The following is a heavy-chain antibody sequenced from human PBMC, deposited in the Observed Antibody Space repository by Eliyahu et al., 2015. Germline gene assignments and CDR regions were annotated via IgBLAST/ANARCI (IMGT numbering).Heavy chain of an antibody. CDR3: AKVVRGGTFDP. J-gene: IGHJ5*02. CDR1: GFTFTNYA. CDR2: ISGSGGST. V-gene: IGHV3-23*01. Sequence: EVQLLESGGGLVQPGGSLRLSCAASGFTFTNYAMSWVRQAPGKGLQWVSFISGSGGSTYYADSVKGRFTISRDNSKNTLFLQMNSLRAEDAAVYYCAKVVRGGTFDPWGQGTLVTVSS. D-gene: IGHD3-10*01.